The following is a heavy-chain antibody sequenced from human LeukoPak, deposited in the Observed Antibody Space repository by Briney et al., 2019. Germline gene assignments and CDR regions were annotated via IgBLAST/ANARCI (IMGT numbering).Heavy chain of an antibody. CDR3: VTSWCRQQRDY. J-gene: IGHJ4*02. CDR1: GFTFNNYA. CDR2: MSPDGSDK. V-gene: IGHV3-7*01. D-gene: IGHD2-8*01. Sequence: GGSLRLSCAASGFTFNNYAIHWVRQAPGKGLEWVADMSPDGSDKTYVDSVKGRLTISRDNAKQSLYLQMDSLTAEDTAVYYCVTSWCRQQRDYWGQGTLVTVSS.